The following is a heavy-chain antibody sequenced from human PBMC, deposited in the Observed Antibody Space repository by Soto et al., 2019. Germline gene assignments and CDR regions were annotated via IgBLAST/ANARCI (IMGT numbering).Heavy chain of an antibody. D-gene: IGHD1-26*01. CDR1: GYTCTVYY. V-gene: IGHV1-2*02. CDR2: INPKSGGT. J-gene: IGHJ4*02. CDR3: ARDMAKGGGSAGFDY. Sequence: QVQLVQSGAEVKKPGASVNVSCKASGYTCTVYYMHWVRQAPGQGLEWMGWINPKSGGTMYPQKFQGRVTMTWDTSISTAYMALNRLSSDDTAVYYCARDMAKGGGSAGFDYWGQGTLVTVSS.